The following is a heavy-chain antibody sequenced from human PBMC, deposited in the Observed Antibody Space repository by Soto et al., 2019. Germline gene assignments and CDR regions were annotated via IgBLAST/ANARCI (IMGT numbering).Heavy chain of an antibody. J-gene: IGHJ4*02. CDR1: GASISSGGYY. CDR3: ARAPLN. Sequence: QVHLQESGPGLLKPSQTLSLTCTVSGASISSGGYYWTRIRQHPGKRLEWIGYIYYSGSTYPYPSLKSRVTISLDTSKNQFSLKLRSVTAADTSVYYCARAPLNWGQGTLVTVSS. V-gene: IGHV4-31*03. CDR2: IYYSGST.